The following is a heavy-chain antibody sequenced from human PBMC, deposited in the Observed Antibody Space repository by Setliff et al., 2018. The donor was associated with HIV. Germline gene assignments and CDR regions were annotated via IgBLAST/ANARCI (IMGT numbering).Heavy chain of an antibody. CDR3: AGDVLDLVISVYGF. CDR2: IYHTGSS. D-gene: IGHD3-22*01. V-gene: IGHV4-38-2*02. Sequence: SETLSLTCDVSGFSISSRYYWGWIRQSPGKGLEWIGNIYHTGSSYYNPSLNDRATISLDTSKNQFSLKLNSVTAADTAVYNCAGDVLDLVISVYGFWGQGIPVTVSS. CDR1: GFSISSRYY. J-gene: IGHJ4*02.